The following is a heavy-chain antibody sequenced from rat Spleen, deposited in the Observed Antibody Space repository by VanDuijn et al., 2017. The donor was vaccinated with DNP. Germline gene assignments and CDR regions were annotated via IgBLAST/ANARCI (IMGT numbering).Heavy chain of an antibody. CDR3: LTNGSISTISTGAMDV. D-gene: IGHD1-2*01. CDR1: GFTFSDYS. V-gene: IGHV5S10*01. J-gene: IGHJ4*01. Sequence: EVQLVESGGGLVQPGRSLKLSCAASGFTFSDYSMAWVRQAPKKGLEWVATIVYDGSGTYYGDSVTGRFTISRANAKRTLYLKMDSLKYEDTATYYFLTNGSISTISTGAMDVWGQGTSVTVSS. CDR2: IVYDGSGT.